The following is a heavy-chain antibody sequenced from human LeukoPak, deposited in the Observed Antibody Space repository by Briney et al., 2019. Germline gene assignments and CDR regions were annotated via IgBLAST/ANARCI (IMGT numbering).Heavy chain of an antibody. CDR1: GGAFSGYY. J-gene: IGHJ6*02. V-gene: IGHV4-34*01. CDR3: ARGRVVVVAASYYYGMDV. D-gene: IGHD2-15*01. Sequence: PSETLSLTCAVYGGAFSGYYWSWIRQPPGKGLEWIGEINHGGSTNYSPSLKSRVTISIDTSKNHFSLRLTSVTAADTAVYYCARGRVVVVAASYYYGMDVWGQGTTVTVSS. CDR2: INHGGST.